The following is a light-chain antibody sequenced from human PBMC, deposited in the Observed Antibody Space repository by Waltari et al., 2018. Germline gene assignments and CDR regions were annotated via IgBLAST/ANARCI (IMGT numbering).Light chain of an antibody. CDR2: GDN. CDR3: QSYDSSSWV. Sequence: NFMLTQPHSVSESPGKTVTISCTGSSGSIASNYVQWYQQRPGSAPTTVFYGDNLRPPGVPDRFSGSIDRSSNSASLTISGLRTEDEADYYCQSYDSSSWVFGGGTKVTVL. CDR1: SGSIASNY. V-gene: IGLV6-57*02. J-gene: IGLJ3*02.